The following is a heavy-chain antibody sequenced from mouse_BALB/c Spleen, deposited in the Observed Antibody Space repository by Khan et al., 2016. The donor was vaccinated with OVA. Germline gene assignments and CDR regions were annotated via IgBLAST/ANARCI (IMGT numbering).Heavy chain of an antibody. D-gene: IGHD2-14*01. Sequence: QVQLQQSGAEQARPGASVKMSCKASGYTFTSYTIHWVRQRPGQTLEWIGQLNPSNHYTNYNQNFKDKATLIVDKSSITAYMQLSSLTSEDSAVYYCFREGAYYRSDGWFAYWGQGTLVTVSA. CDR3: FREGAYYRSDGWFAY. V-gene: IGHV1-4*01. CDR2: LNPSNHYT. CDR1: GYTFTSYT. J-gene: IGHJ3*01.